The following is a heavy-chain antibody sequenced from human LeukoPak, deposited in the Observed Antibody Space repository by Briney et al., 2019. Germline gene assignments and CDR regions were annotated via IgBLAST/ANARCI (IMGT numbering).Heavy chain of an antibody. CDR2: INTYNGNT. D-gene: IGHD6-19*01. V-gene: IGHV1-18*01. CDR1: GYTFTSYG. Sequence: ASVKVSCKASGYTFTSYGINWVRQAPGQGLEWMGWINTYNGNTNYAQKLQGRVTMTTDTSTSTAYMELRSLRSDDTAVYYCARNSHGYSSGWLQFNFDYWGQGTLVTVSS. J-gene: IGHJ4*02. CDR3: ARNSHGYSSGWLQFNFDY.